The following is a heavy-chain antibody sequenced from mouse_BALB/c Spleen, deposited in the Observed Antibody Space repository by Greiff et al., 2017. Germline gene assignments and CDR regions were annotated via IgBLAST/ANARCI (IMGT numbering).Heavy chain of an antibody. CDR1: GFSLTDYG. Sequence: VQLQESGPGLVAPSQSLSITCTVSGFSLTDYGVSWIRQPPGKGLEWLGVIWGGGSTYYNSALKSRLSISKDNSKSQVFLKMNSLQTDDTAMYYCAKHGGAARARYYAMDYWGQGTSVTVSS. D-gene: IGHD3-1*01. V-gene: IGHV2-6-5*01. J-gene: IGHJ4*01. CDR3: AKHGGAARARYYAMDY. CDR2: IWGGGST.